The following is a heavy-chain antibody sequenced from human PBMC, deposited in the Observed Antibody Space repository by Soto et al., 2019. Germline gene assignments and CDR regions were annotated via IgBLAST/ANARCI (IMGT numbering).Heavy chain of an antibody. J-gene: IGHJ2*01. V-gene: IGHV4-30-4*01. D-gene: IGHD6-13*01. CDR1: GGSISSGDYY. Sequence: QVQLQESGPGLVKPSQTLSLTCTVSGGSISSGDYYWSWIRQPPGKGLEWIGYIYYSGSTYDNPSLKSRVTISVDTSKNQFSLKLSSVTAADTAVYYCAREWRDSSSWSSSWYFDLWGRGTLVTVSS. CDR3: AREWRDSSSWSSSWYFDL. CDR2: IYYSGST.